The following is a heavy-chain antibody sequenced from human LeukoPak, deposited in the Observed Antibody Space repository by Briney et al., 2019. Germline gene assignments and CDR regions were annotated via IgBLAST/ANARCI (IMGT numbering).Heavy chain of an antibody. Sequence: SETLSLTCTVSGGSISSSSYYWGWIRQPPGKGLEWIGSIYYSGSTYYNPSLKSRVTISVDTSKNQFSLKLSSVTAADTAVYYCARGGYSSSFTDGAFDIWGQGTMVTVSS. J-gene: IGHJ3*02. CDR2: IYYSGST. CDR1: GGSISSSSYY. D-gene: IGHD6-13*01. V-gene: IGHV4-39*07. CDR3: ARGGYSSSFTDGAFDI.